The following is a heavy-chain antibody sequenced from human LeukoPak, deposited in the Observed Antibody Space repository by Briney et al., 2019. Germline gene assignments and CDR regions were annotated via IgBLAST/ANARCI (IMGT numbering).Heavy chain of an antibody. CDR1: GGSISNNY. J-gene: IGHJ4*02. D-gene: IGHD1-26*01. CDR3: ARDSALSGSYDY. Sequence: PSETLSLTCTVSGGSISNNYWGWIRQPPGKRLEWIGYIFYSGSTNYNPSLKSRVTISVDTSKNQFSLKLNSVTAADTAVYYRARDSALSGSYDYWGPGTLVTASS. V-gene: IGHV4-59*01. CDR2: IFYSGST.